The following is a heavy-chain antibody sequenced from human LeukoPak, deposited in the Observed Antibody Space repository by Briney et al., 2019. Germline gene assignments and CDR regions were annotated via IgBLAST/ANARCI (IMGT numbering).Heavy chain of an antibody. CDR3: ARHVIPSIVAACTTY. CDR1: GYIFTSYW. J-gene: IGHJ4*02. Sequence: GESLKISRKCSGYIFTSYWISWGRQMPGKGLEWMGRIDPSDSYTNYSPSFQGHVTISADKSISTAYLQWSSLKASDTAMYYCARHVIPSIVAACTTYWGQGTLVTVSS. CDR2: IDPSDSYT. V-gene: IGHV5-10-1*01. D-gene: IGHD6-13*01.